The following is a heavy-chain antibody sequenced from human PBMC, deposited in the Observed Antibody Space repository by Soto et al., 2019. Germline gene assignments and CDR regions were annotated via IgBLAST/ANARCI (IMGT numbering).Heavy chain of an antibody. V-gene: IGHV4-39*01. J-gene: IGHJ2*01. CDR3: ARHDVVAEWYFDL. Sequence: PSETLSLTCTVSCGSISSSSYYWGWIRQPPGKGLEWIGSIYYSGSTYYNPSLKSRVTISVDTSKNQFSLKLSSVTAADTAVYYCARHDVVAEWYFDLWGRGTLATVSS. D-gene: IGHD2-15*01. CDR1: CGSISSSSYY. CDR2: IYYSGST.